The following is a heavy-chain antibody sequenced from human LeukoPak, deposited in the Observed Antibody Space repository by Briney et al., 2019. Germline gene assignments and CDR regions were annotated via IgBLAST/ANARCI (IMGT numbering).Heavy chain of an antibody. CDR3: AKDSGYGTRSSFY. Sequence: PGGSLRLSCAASGFTFSSHGMNWVRQAPGKGLEWVSGISPNGVITYYADSVKDRFTISRDNSKGTVYLQMNSLRAEDTAVYYCAKDSGYGTRSSFYWGQGTLVTVSS. V-gene: IGHV3-23*01. CDR2: ISPNGVIT. CDR1: GFTFSSHG. D-gene: IGHD5-12*01. J-gene: IGHJ4*02.